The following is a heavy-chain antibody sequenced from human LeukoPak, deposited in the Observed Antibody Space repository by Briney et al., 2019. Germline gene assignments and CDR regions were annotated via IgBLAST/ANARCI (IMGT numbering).Heavy chain of an antibody. CDR1: GYPISSGYY. CDR3: ARQGRYYDSSGYGDY. V-gene: IGHV4-38-2*01. CDR2: IYHSGST. D-gene: IGHD3-22*01. J-gene: IGHJ4*02. Sequence: SETLSLTCAVSGYPISSGYYWGWIRPPPGKGLEWIGSIYHSGSTYYNPSLKSRDTISVDTSKNHFSLKLRSVTAADTAVYYCARQGRYYDSSGYGDYWGQGTLVTVSS.